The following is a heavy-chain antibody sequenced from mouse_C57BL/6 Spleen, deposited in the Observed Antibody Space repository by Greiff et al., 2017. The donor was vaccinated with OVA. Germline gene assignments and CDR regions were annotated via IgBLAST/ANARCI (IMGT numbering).Heavy chain of an antibody. CDR3: ARYDYDKGAYAMDY. D-gene: IGHD2-4*01. CDR1: GYTFTSYW. V-gene: IGHV1-55*01. CDR2: IYPGSGST. Sequence: QVQLQQPGAELVKPGASVKMSCKASGYTFTSYWITWVKQRPGQGLEWIGDIYPGSGSTNYNEKFKSKATLTVDTSSSTAYMQLSSLTSEDSAVYYCARYDYDKGAYAMDYWGQGTSVTVSS. J-gene: IGHJ4*01.